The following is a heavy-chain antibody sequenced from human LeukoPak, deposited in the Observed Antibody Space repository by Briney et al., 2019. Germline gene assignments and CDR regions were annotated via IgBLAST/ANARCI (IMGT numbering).Heavy chain of an antibody. J-gene: IGHJ4*02. V-gene: IGHV3-74*01. CDR2: INSDGSST. CDR1: GFTFSSYW. D-gene: IGHD6-19*01. Sequence: SGGSLRLSCAASGFTFSSYWMHWVRQAPGKGLVRVSRINSDGSSTSYADPVKGRFTISRDNAKNTLYLQMNSLRAEDTAVYYCARDDGSGWYEFDYWGQGTLVTVSS. CDR3: ARDDGSGWYEFDY.